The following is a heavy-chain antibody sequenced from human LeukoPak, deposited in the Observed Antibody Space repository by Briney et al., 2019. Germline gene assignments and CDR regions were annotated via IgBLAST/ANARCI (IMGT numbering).Heavy chain of an antibody. J-gene: IGHJ4*02. D-gene: IGHD4-23*01. CDR2: IYYSGST. CDR1: GGSISSGGYY. Sequence: PSETLSLTCTVSGGSISSGGYYWSWIRQHPGKGLEWIGSIYYSGSTYYNPSLKSRVTISVDTSKNQFSLKLSSVTAADTAVYYCARDPYGGNSGVDYWGQGTLVTVSS. V-gene: IGHV4-39*07. CDR3: ARDPYGGNSGVDY.